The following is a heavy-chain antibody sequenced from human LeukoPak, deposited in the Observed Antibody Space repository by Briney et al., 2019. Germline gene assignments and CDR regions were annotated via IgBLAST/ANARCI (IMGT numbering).Heavy chain of an antibody. Sequence: GGSLRLSCAASGFTFGSYWMHWVRQAPGKGLVWVSRINSDGSSTSYADSVKGRFTISRDNAKNTLYLQMNSLRAEDTAVYYCARGSIAVAGSITFWGQGTLVTVSS. CDR1: GFTFGSYW. CDR2: INSDGSST. D-gene: IGHD6-19*01. V-gene: IGHV3-74*01. J-gene: IGHJ4*02. CDR3: ARGSIAVAGSITF.